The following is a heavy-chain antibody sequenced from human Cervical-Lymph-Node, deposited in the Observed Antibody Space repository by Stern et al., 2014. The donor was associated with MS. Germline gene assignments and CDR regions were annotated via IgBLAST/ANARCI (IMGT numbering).Heavy chain of an antibody. Sequence: QITLKESGPALVKPTQTLTLTCTFSGFSLSTSGMRVSWIRQPPGKALEWLASSDWYDDKFYSTSLKTRLTISKDTSKNQVVLTMTNMDPVDTATYYCARTLYSYGYYFDYWGQGTLVTVSS. J-gene: IGHJ4*02. D-gene: IGHD5-18*01. CDR3: ARTLYSYGYYFDY. CDR1: GFSLSTSGMR. CDR2: SDWYDDK. V-gene: IGHV2-70*04.